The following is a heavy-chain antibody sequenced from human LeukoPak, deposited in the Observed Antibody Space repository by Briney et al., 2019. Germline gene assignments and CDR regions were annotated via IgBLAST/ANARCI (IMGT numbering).Heavy chain of an antibody. CDR3: AKDQGRITMVRGPRSIDY. Sequence: GGSLRLSCAASGFTFSSYGMHWVRQAPGKGLEWVAVISYDGSNKYYADSVKGRSTISRDNSKNTLYLQMNSLRAEDTAVYYCAKDQGRITMVRGPRSIDYWGQGTLVTVSS. D-gene: IGHD3-10*01. CDR1: GFTFSSYG. J-gene: IGHJ4*02. V-gene: IGHV3-30*18. CDR2: ISYDGSNK.